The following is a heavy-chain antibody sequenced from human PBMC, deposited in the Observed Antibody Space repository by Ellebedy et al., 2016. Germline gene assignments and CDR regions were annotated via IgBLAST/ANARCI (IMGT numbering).Heavy chain of an antibody. CDR3: ARDTYYYDSGGYNDVFDI. CDR1: SGSFSDYY. Sequence: SETLSLTCAIYSGSFSDYYWSWIRQPPGRGLEWIGEINHRGSTNYNPSLKSRVTISVDTSKNHFSLKLSSVTAADTAMYYCARDTYYYDSGGYNDVFDIWGQGTMVTVSS. V-gene: IGHV4-34*01. J-gene: IGHJ3*02. D-gene: IGHD3-22*01. CDR2: INHRGST.